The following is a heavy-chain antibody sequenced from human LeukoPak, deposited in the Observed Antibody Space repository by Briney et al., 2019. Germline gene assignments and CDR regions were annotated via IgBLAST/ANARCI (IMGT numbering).Heavy chain of an antibody. Sequence: GASVKVSCKASGYTFTSYDINWVRRATGQGLEWMGWMNPNSGNTGYAQKFQGRVTMTRNTSISTAYMELSSLRSEDTAVYYCARGGRWELPRPYAFDIWGQGTMVTVSS. CDR1: GYTFTSYD. CDR2: MNPNSGNT. CDR3: ARGGRWELPRPYAFDI. J-gene: IGHJ3*02. V-gene: IGHV1-8*01. D-gene: IGHD1-26*01.